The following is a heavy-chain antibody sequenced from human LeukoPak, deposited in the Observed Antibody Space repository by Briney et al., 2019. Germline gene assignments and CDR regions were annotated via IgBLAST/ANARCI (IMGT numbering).Heavy chain of an antibody. CDR3: ARRRSPSNGDWFDP. J-gene: IGHJ5*02. V-gene: IGHV2-5*01. D-gene: IGHD4-17*01. CDR2: IYWNDGK. CDR1: GFSLSTSGVA. Sequence: ESGPTLVNPTQTLTLTCTFSGFSLSTSGVAVGWFRQPPGGALEWLALIYWNDGKYYSPSLKSRLTIAMDTSKNQVVLTMTNMDPVDTATFYCARRRSPSNGDWFDPWGQGTLVTVSS.